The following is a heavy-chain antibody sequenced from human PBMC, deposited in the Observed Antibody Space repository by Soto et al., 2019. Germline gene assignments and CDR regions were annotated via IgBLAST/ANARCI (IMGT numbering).Heavy chain of an antibody. CDR1: GGSISSGGYS. CDR2: IYHSGST. J-gene: IGHJ4*02. Sequence: QLQLQESGSGLVKPSQTLSLTCAVSGGSISSGGYSWSWIRQPPGKGLEWIGYIYHSGSTYYNPSLTSPGTISADTSKNQFSLTLSSVTAADTAVYYCARVPDYGGQGTLVTVSS. CDR3: ARVPDY. V-gene: IGHV4-30-2*01.